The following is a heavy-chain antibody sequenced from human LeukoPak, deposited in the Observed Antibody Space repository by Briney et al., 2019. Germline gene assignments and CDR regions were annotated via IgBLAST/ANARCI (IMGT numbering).Heavy chain of an antibody. D-gene: IGHD3-22*01. CDR1: GFTFSRYW. V-gene: IGHV3-74*01. Sequence: GGSLRLSCAASGFTFSRYWMHWVRQAPGKGLVWVSRIKSDGSTNYADSVKGRFTISRYNAKNTLSLQMNSLRAEDTGVYYCARAPSEIGGYYPEYFRHWGQGTLVTVSS. CDR2: IKSDGST. CDR3: ARAPSEIGGYYPEYFRH. J-gene: IGHJ1*01.